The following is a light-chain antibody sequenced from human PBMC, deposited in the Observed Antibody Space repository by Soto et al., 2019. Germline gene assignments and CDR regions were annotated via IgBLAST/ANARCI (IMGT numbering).Light chain of an antibody. CDR2: EDN. CDR1: SGSIASNY. CDR3: QSYDSSNQV. V-gene: IGLV6-57*03. Sequence: FMLTQPPSVSESPGKTVTLSCTRSSGSIASNYVQWYQQRPGSAPTTVIYEDNQRPSGVPDRFSGSIDSSSNSASLTISGLKTEDEADYYCQSYDSSNQVFGGGTKVTVL. J-gene: IGLJ3*02.